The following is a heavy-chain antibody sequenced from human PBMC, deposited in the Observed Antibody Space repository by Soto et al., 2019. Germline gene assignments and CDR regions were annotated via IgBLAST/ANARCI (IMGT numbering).Heavy chain of an antibody. CDR2: IIPIFGTA. CDR3: ARDLPSISSSWYDYYYYYGMDV. D-gene: IGHD6-13*01. Sequence: QVQLVQSGAEVKKPGSSVKVSCKASGGTFSSYAISWVRQAPGQGLEWMGGIIPIFGTANYAQKFQGRVTITADESTSTAYMERSSLRSEDTAVYYCARDLPSISSSWYDYYYYYGMDVWGQGTTVTVSS. V-gene: IGHV1-69*01. CDR1: GGTFSSYA. J-gene: IGHJ6*02.